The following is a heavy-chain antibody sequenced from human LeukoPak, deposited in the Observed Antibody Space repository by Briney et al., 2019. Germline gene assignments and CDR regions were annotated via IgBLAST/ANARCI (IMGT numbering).Heavy chain of an antibody. CDR2: IYHSGRT. Sequence: PSETLSLTCSVSGDSVSRSDSYWDWTRQPPGKGLEWVGTIYHSGRTYYSPSLNSRITMSVDPSNNQYLLNLRSVTAADTAVYHCARRRYYDGSGYLEWGQGTLLSVSS. J-gene: IGHJ1*01. D-gene: IGHD3-22*01. CDR1: GDSVSRSDSY. CDR3: ARRRYYDGSGYLE. V-gene: IGHV4-39*01.